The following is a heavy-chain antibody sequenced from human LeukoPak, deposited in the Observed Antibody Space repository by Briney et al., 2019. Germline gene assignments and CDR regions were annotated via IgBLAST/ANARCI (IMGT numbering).Heavy chain of an antibody. CDR3: AKEYSGWPLNWFDP. Sequence: GGSLRLSCAASGFTFSSYAMSWVRQAPGKGLEWVSAISGSGGSSYYADSVKGRFTISRDNPKNTLYLQMNSLRAEDTAVYYCAKEYSGWPLNWFDPWGQGTLVTVSS. V-gene: IGHV3-23*01. CDR2: ISGSGGSS. J-gene: IGHJ5*02. D-gene: IGHD6-19*01. CDR1: GFTFSSYA.